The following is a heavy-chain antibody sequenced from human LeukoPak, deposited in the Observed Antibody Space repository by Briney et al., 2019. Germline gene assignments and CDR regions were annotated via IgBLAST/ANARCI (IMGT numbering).Heavy chain of an antibody. CDR1: GGSISSGEYY. D-gene: IGHD3-22*01. CDR3: ARGDPYYYDSSGQESALDY. V-gene: IGHV4-30-4*01. Sequence: SETLSLTCTVSGGSISSGEYYWSWIRQPPGKGLEWIGYIYYSGSTYYNPSLKSRVTISVDTSKNQFSLKLSSVTAADTAVYYCARGDPYYYDSSGQESALDYWGQGTLVTVSS. J-gene: IGHJ4*02. CDR2: IYYSGST.